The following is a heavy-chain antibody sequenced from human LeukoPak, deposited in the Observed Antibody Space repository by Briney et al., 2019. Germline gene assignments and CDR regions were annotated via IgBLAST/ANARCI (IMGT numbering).Heavy chain of an antibody. CDR2: INPNNGNT. D-gene: IGHD2-15*01. J-gene: IGHJ4*02. CDR1: GYTFTSYG. Sequence: GASVKVSWKTSGYTFTSYGISWVRQAPGQGLEWMGWINPNNGNTDYAQRLQGRLTVTKDTSTSTAYMELRSLRSDDTALYYCARDVGQYCSGGSCYPLDYWGQGTLVTVSS. CDR3: ARDVGQYCSGGSCYPLDY. V-gene: IGHV1-18*04.